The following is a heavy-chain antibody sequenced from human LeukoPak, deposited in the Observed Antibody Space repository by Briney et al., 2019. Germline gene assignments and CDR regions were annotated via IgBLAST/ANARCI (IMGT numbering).Heavy chain of an antibody. CDR3: AKDWNYYDSSGSFDY. V-gene: IGHV3-21*04. CDR1: GFTFSSYS. D-gene: IGHD3-22*01. J-gene: IGHJ4*02. Sequence: KTGGSLRLSCAASGFTFSSYSMNWVRQAPGKGLEWVSSISSSSSYIYYADSVKGRFTISRDNSKNTLYLQMNSLRAEDTAVYYCAKDWNYYDSSGSFDYGGQGTLVTVSS. CDR2: ISSSSSYI.